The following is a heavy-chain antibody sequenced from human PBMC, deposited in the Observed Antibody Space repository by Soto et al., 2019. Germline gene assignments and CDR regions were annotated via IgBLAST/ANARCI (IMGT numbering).Heavy chain of an antibody. Sequence: PSETLSLTCAVYGGSFSGYYWSWIRQPPGKGLEWIGEINHSGSTNYNPSLKSRVTISVDTSKNQFSLKLSSVTAADTAVYYCARGFKPVVVVAATPLRAFDIWGQGTMVT. D-gene: IGHD2-15*01. V-gene: IGHV4-34*01. CDR1: GGSFSGYY. J-gene: IGHJ3*02. CDR2: INHSGST. CDR3: ARGFKPVVVVAATPLRAFDI.